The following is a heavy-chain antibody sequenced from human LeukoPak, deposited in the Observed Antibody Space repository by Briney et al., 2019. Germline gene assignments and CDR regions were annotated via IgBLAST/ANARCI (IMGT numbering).Heavy chain of an antibody. CDR2: IYHSGST. D-gene: IGHD6-13*01. V-gene: IGHV4-30-2*01. CDR3: ARALGYSSSWYLDY. CDR1: GGSISSGGYS. Sequence: PSETLSLTCAVSGGSISSGGYSWSWIRQPPGKGLEWIGYIYHSGSTYYNPSLKSRVTISVDRSKNQFSLKLSSVTAADTAVYYCARALGYSSSWYLDYWGQGTLVTVSS. J-gene: IGHJ4*02.